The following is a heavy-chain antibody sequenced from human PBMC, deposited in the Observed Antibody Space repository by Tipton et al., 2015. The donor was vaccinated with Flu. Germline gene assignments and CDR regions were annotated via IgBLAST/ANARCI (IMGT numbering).Heavy chain of an antibody. J-gene: IGHJ5*02. Sequence: TLSLTCTISGGSIRSAEFYWSWIRQRPGKGLEWIGTVSGTGSTIYNPSLKSRVTISIDTSKNQFSLNMRSVTAADMAVYYCARRDYSNYVSDPKSWFDPWGQGTPVAVSS. D-gene: IGHD4-11*01. V-gene: IGHV4-61*02. CDR2: VSGTGST. CDR1: GGSIRSAEFY. CDR3: ARRDYSNYVSDPKSWFDP.